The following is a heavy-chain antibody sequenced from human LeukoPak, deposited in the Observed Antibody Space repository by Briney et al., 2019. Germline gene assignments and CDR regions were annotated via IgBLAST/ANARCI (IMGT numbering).Heavy chain of an antibody. D-gene: IGHD2-15*01. V-gene: IGHV3-23*01. J-gene: IGHJ4*02. CDR1: GFTFSTYA. Sequence: GGSLRLSCAASGFTFSTYAMSWVRQIPGKGLEWVSAISGSDDGTYYADSVKGRFTISRDNSRNTLYLQMNTLRAEDTAVYFCAESPVSSCRGSFCYPFDYWGQGNLVTVSS. CDR2: ISGSDDGT. CDR3: AESPVSSCRGSFCYPFDY.